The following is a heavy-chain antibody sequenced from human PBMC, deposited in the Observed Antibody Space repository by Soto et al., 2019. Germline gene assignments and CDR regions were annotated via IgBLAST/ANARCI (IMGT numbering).Heavy chain of an antibody. V-gene: IGHV3-9*01. J-gene: IGHJ6*02. CDR1: GFTFDDYA. Sequence: EVQLVESGGGLVQPGRSLRLSCAASGFTFDDYAMHWVRQAPGKGLEWVSGISWNSGTIVYADSVKGRFTISRDNAKNYLXXQMNSLRGEDTALYYCAKDMRGGSSSSRYYYGLDVWGQGTTVTVSS. CDR2: ISWNSGTI. D-gene: IGHD6-13*01. CDR3: AKDMRGGSSSSRYYYGLDV.